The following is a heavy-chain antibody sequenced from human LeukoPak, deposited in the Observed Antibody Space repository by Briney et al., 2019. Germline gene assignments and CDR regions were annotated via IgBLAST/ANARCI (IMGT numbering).Heavy chain of an antibody. CDR2: INPKSGNT. V-gene: IGHV1-8*01. CDR1: GCSFSSHD. D-gene: IGHD2-15*01. CDR3: VRASLLLGLVGYYFDS. Sequence: SDKVSHKASGCSFSSHDINGVRQATRQELEWMGWINPKSGNTDHAQKFQGRVTMSRSTSISVAYLGLSSLRSEDTAVYFCVRASLLLGLVGYYFDSWGQGTPVTVFS. J-gene: IGHJ4*02.